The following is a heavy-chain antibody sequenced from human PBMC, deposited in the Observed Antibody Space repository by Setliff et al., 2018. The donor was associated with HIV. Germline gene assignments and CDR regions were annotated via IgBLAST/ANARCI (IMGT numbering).Heavy chain of an antibody. D-gene: IGHD3-3*01. CDR1: GGSISSGSDY. V-gene: IGHV4-61*09. J-gene: IGHJ4*02. Sequence: SETLSLTCTVSGGSISSGSDYWSWIRQPAGKGLEWIGQIHISGTTNYNPSLKSRVTISIDTSKHQFSLKLTSVTAADTALYYRARDVMEWFGNYFDNWGQGALVTVSS. CDR2: IHISGTT. CDR3: ARDVMEWFGNYFDN.